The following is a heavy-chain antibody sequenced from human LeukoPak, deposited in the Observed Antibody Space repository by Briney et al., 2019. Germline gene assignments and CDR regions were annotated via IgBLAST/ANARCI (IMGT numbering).Heavy chain of an antibody. D-gene: IGHD4-11*01. CDR1: GFTFSSYA. V-gene: IGHV3-23*01. CDR3: AKKYSNYPFDY. Sequence: GGSLRLSCTASGFTFSSYAMSWVRQAPGKGLEWVSGISGSGGNTYYADSVKGRFTTSRDNSKNTLYLQMNSLRAEDTAVYYCAKKYSNYPFDYWGQGTLVAVSS. CDR2: ISGSGGNT. J-gene: IGHJ4*01.